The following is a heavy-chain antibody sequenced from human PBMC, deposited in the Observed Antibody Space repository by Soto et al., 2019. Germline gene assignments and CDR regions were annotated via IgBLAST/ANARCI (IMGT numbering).Heavy chain of an antibody. V-gene: IGHV3-23*01. CDR3: AKDAVYNDGLWLMDS. D-gene: IGHD2-21*01. CDR2: VVGSGGEI. Sequence: PGGSLRLSCAASGFTISTYAMTWVRQAPGKGLECVSGVVGSGGEIYYADSVKGRFTISKDNSKNTLYLQMNSLRDEDTAVYCCAKDAVYNDGLWLMDSWGQGTLVTVSS. CDR1: GFTISTYA. J-gene: IGHJ5*02.